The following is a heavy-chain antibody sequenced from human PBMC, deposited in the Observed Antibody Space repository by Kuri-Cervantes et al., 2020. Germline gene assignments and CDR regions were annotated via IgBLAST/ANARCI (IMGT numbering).Heavy chain of an antibody. CDR2: IYYSGST. CDR3: ARGQNLIAY. V-gene: IGHV4-61*08. J-gene: IGHJ4*02. D-gene: IGHD3-16*02. Sequence: SETLSLTCTVSGGSISSGDYYWSWIRQPPGKGLEWIGYIYYSGSTNYNPSLKSRVSISVDTSKNQFSLKLSSVTAADTAVYYCARGQNLIAYWGQGTLVNVSS. CDR1: GGSISSGDYY.